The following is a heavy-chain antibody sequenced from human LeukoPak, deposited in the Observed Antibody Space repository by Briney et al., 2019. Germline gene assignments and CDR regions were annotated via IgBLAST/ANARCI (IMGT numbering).Heavy chain of an antibody. CDR3: ARDSPPSGYVPDFDY. CDR2: INPNSGGT. Sequence: GASVKVSCKASGYTFTGYYMHWVRQAPGQGLEWMGWINPNSGGTNYAQKFQGRVTMTRDTSISTAYMELSRLRSDDTAVYYCARDSPPSGYVPDFDYWGQGTLVTVSS. D-gene: IGHD5-12*01. CDR1: GYTFTGYY. J-gene: IGHJ4*02. V-gene: IGHV1-2*02.